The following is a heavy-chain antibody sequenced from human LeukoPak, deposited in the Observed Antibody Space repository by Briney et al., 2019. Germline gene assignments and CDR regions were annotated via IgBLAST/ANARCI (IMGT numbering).Heavy chain of an antibody. CDR3: ARLGCSGGSCYLGHNWFDP. V-gene: IGHV4-39*07. D-gene: IGHD2-15*01. J-gene: IGHJ5*02. CDR2: IFYSGST. CDR1: GGSISSSSYY. Sequence: PSETLSLTCTVSGGSISSSSYYWGWIRQSPGKGLEWIGSIFYSGSTYYNPSLKSRVTISVDTSKNQFSLKLSSVTAADTAVYYCARLGCSGGSCYLGHNWFDPWGQGTLVTVSS.